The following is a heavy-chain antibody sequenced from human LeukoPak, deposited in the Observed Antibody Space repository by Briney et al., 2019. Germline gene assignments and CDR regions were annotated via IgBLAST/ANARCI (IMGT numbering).Heavy chain of an antibody. Sequence: SVKVSCKASGGTFSSYAISWVRQAPGQGLEWMGGIIPIFGTANYAQKFQGRVTITAGKSTSTAYMELSSLRSEDTAVYYCARDATLTTTGSIRWFDPWGQGTLVTVSS. CDR1: GGTFSSYA. J-gene: IGHJ5*02. CDR3: ARDATLTTTGSIRWFDP. V-gene: IGHV1-69*06. D-gene: IGHD4/OR15-4a*01. CDR2: IIPIFGTA.